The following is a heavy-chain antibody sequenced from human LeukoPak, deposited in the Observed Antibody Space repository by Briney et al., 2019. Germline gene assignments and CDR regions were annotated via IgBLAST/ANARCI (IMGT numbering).Heavy chain of an antibody. CDR2: IKQDGSEK. Sequence: GESLRLSCAASGFTFSSNWMSWVHQAPGKGLEWVANIKQDGSEKYYVDSVKGRFTISRDNAKNSLYLQMNSLRAEDTAIYYCAGGLNDYWGQGTLVTVSS. D-gene: IGHD3-16*01. CDR1: GFTFSSNW. J-gene: IGHJ4*02. CDR3: AGGLNDY. V-gene: IGHV3-7*05.